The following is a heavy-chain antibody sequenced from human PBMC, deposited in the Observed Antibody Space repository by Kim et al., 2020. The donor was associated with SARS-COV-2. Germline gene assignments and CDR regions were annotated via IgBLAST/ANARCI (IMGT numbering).Heavy chain of an antibody. D-gene: IGHD2-2*01. J-gene: IGHJ4*02. CDR3: ASRPAATGFDY. CDR1: GGTFSSYA. CDR2: IIPILGIA. Sequence: SVKVSCKASGGTFSSYAISWVRQAPGQGLEWMGRIIPILGIANYAQKFQGRVTITADKSTSTAYMELSSLRSEDTAMYYCASRPAATGFDYWGQGTLVTGSS. V-gene: IGHV1-69*04.